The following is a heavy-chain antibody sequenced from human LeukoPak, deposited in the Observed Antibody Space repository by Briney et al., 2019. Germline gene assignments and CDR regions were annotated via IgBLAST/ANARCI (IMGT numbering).Heavy chain of an antibody. CDR1: GYTFTGYY. J-gene: IGHJ5*02. CDR2: INPNSGGT. Sequence: ASVKVSCKASGYTFTGYYMHWVRQAPGQGLEWMGRINPNSGGTNYAQKFQGRVTMTRDTPISTAYMELSRLRSDDTAVYYCARGALLRRQQLVRVNWFDPWGQGTLVTVSS. V-gene: IGHV1-2*06. CDR3: ARGALLRRQQLVRVNWFDP. D-gene: IGHD6-13*01.